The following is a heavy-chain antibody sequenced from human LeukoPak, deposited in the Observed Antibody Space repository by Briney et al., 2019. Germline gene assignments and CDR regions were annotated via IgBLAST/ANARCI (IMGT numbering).Heavy chain of an antibody. Sequence: GASVKVSCKASGYTFTSYGISWVRQAPGQGLEWMGWINPNSGGTNYAQKFQGRVTMTRDTSISTAYMELSRLRSDDTAVYYCARDLRGITMVRGVIKGLGYWGQGTLVTVSS. D-gene: IGHD3-10*01. J-gene: IGHJ4*02. CDR2: INPNSGGT. V-gene: IGHV1-2*02. CDR1: GYTFTSYG. CDR3: ARDLRGITMVRGVIKGLGY.